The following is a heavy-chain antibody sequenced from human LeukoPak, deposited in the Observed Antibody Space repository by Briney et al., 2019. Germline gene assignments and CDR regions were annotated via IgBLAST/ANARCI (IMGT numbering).Heavy chain of an antibody. D-gene: IGHD6-25*01. CDR2: VHLDGRT. V-gene: IGHV4-4*02. J-gene: IGHJ4*02. CDR1: GGSVSSTNW. Sequence: PSETLSLTCGVSGGSVSSTNWSTWIRQPPGKGLEWIGEVHLDGRTNFNPSLKSRLTMSVDLSENHVSLKLTSMTAADTAVYYCAREGGFYRPLDYSGQGTLVTVSS. CDR3: AREGGFYRPLDY.